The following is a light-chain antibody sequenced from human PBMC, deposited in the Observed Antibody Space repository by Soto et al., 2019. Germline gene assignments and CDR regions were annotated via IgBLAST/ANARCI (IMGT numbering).Light chain of an antibody. V-gene: IGKV1-12*01. CDR1: QDISTW. CDR3: QQTNSFPLT. Sequence: DIQMTQSPSSVSASVGDRVTITCQASQDISTWLAWSQQKPGKAPNLLIYAASSLQSGVPSRFSGSGSGTDFTLTISSLQPEDFATYYCQQTNSFPLTFGGGTKVEMK. CDR2: AAS. J-gene: IGKJ4*01.